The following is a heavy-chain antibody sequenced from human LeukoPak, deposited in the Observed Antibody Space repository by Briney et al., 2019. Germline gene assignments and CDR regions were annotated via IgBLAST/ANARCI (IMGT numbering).Heavy chain of an antibody. CDR1: GFNFANHA. Sequence: PGGSLRLSCAASGFNFANHAMSWVRQAPGKGLEWASVIYSGGSTYYADSVKGRFTISRDNSKNTLYLQMNSLRAEDTAVYYCARDVVGATYFDYWGQGTLVTVSS. CDR2: IYSGGST. V-gene: IGHV3-53*01. CDR3: ARDVVGATYFDY. D-gene: IGHD1-26*01. J-gene: IGHJ4*02.